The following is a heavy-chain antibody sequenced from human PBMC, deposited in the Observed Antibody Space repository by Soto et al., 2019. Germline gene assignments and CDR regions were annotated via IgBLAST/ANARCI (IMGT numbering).Heavy chain of an antibody. CDR1: GGSVSSGSYY. CDR2: IYYSGST. Sequence: SETLSLTCTVSGGSVSSGSYYWSWIRQPPGKGLEWIGYIYYSGSTNYNPSLKSRVTISVDTSKNQFSLKLSSVTAADTAVYYCARVVRDSSGYYTFFDYWGQGTLVTVSS. CDR3: ARVVRDSSGYYTFFDY. D-gene: IGHD3-22*01. V-gene: IGHV4-61*01. J-gene: IGHJ4*02.